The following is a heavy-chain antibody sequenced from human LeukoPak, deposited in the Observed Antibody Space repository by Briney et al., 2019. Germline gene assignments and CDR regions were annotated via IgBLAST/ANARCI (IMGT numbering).Heavy chain of an antibody. J-gene: IGHJ4*02. CDR3: ARSISGLGD. Sequence: SQTLTLTCAISGDSVSSNSAAWNWSRQSPSRGLEWLGRTYYRSKWYNDYAVSVKSRLTITADTSKNQFSLQLNSVTPEDTAVYYCARSISGLGDWGQGTLVTVSS. CDR2: TYYRSKWYN. V-gene: IGHV6-1*01. CDR1: GDSVSSNSAA. D-gene: IGHD3-16*01.